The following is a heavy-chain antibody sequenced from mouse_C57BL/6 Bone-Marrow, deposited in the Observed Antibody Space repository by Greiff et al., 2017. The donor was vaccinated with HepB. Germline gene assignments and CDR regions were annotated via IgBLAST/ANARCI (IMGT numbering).Heavy chain of an antibody. D-gene: IGHD2-4*01. CDR3: AIYYDYDVYAMDY. Sequence: QVQLQQPGAELVMPGASVKLSCKASGYTFTSYWMHWVKQRPGQGLEWIGEIDHSDSYTNYNQKFKSKSTLTVDKSSSTAYMQLSSLTSEDSAVYYCAIYYDYDVYAMDYWGQGTSVTVSS. CDR2: IDHSDSYT. J-gene: IGHJ4*01. V-gene: IGHV1-69*01. CDR1: GYTFTSYW.